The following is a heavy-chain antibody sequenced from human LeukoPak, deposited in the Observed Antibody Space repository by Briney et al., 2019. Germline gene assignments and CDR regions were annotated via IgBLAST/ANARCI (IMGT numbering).Heavy chain of an antibody. J-gene: IGHJ4*02. CDR1: GDSISSSY. CDR2: IYYSGRT. Sequence: SEXLSXTCTVSGDSISSSYWSWIRQPPGKGLEWIGYIYYSGRTNINPSLTSGGTISVDTSKSQFSLKLTSVTAADTAVYYCARGYSGDFDYWGQGTLVTVSS. D-gene: IGHD2-15*01. CDR3: ARGYSGDFDY. V-gene: IGHV4-59*01.